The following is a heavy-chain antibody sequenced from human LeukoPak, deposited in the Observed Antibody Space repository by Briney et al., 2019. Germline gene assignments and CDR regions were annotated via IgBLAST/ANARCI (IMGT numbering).Heavy chain of an antibody. CDR1: GYTFTGYY. CDR2: INPNSGGT. D-gene: IGHD3-22*01. CDR3: ARTVYYYDSSGYYFDAFDI. V-gene: IGHV1-2*02. J-gene: IGHJ3*02. Sequence: ASVKVSCKASGYTFTGYYMHWVRQAPGQGLEWMGWINPNSGGTNYAQKFQGRVTMTRDTSISTAYMELSRLRSDDTAVYYCARTVYYYDSSGYYFDAFDIWGQGIMVTVSS.